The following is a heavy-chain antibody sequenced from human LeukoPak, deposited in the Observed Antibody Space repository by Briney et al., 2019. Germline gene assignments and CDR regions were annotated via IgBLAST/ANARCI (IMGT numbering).Heavy chain of an antibody. J-gene: IGHJ4*02. CDR2: IIPILNIT. D-gene: IGHD3-22*01. CDR3: ARDDDRAREIDY. CDR1: RGTFSEYT. Sequence: SVKVSCKASRGTFSEYTICWTRQGQGQGLEWKGRIIPILNITHYAKKFQSRLTIAADKTTSTAYMELSSMRSEDTAVYYCARDDDRAREIDYWGQGTLVTVSS. V-gene: IGHV1-69*04.